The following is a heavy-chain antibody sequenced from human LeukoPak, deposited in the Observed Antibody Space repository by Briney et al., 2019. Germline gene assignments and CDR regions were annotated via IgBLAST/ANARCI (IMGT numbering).Heavy chain of an antibody. CDR3: ARGGHYYGSGSYYLDY. Sequence: GGSLRLSCAASGFTFSSYSMNWVRQAPGKGLEWVAYISSSSSTIHYADSVRGRFTISRDNAKNSLFLQMNSLRAEDTAVYYCARGGHYYGSGSYYLDYWGQGNLVTVSS. J-gene: IGHJ4*02. V-gene: IGHV3-48*01. D-gene: IGHD3-10*01. CDR1: GFTFSSYS. CDR2: ISSSSSTI.